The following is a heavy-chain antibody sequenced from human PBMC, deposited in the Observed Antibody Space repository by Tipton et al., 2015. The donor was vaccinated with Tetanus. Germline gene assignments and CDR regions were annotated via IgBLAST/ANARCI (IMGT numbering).Heavy chain of an antibody. J-gene: IGHJ4*02. CDR3: TTSGAGASGGDY. V-gene: IGHV3-15*01. D-gene: IGHD3-16*01. CDR1: GFTFSGFTFANAW. Sequence: SLRLSCAASGFTFSGFTFANAWMSWVRQAPGKGLEWVGRIKSKIDGGAIDYPAPMKGRFILSRDDSNHTVFLQMNSLRPEDTAVYCCTTSGAGASGGDYWGQGTLVTVSS. CDR2: IKSKIDGGAI.